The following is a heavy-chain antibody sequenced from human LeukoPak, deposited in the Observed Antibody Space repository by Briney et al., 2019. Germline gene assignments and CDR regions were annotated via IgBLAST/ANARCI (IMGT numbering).Heavy chain of an antibody. CDR1: GYTLTDFS. CDR3: VTVEVFGDLYYYYMNV. V-gene: IGHV1-24*01. CDR2: FDPEDGEA. D-gene: IGHD3-3*01. Sequence: ALVKVSCKVSGYTLTDFSIHWVRQAPGEGLEWMGGFDPEDGEAIYPRKFQGRLTLTEDTSTDTAYMELSSLRLEDTAVYHCVTVEVFGDLYYYYMNVWGKGTTVTVSS. J-gene: IGHJ6*03.